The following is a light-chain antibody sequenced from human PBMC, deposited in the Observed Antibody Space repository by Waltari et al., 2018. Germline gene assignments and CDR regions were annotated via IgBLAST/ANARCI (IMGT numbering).Light chain of an antibody. CDR2: STN. Sequence: QTVVTQEPSFSVSPGGTVTLTCGLSSGSVSTSYYPTWYQQTPGQAPRTPIYSTNTRSSGVPVLFAASILGNKAALTITGAQSDDESDYSCVLYMGSGVWVYGGGTKLTVL. CDR1: SGSVSTSYY. CDR3: VLYMGSGVWV. J-gene: IGLJ3*02. V-gene: IGLV8-61*01.